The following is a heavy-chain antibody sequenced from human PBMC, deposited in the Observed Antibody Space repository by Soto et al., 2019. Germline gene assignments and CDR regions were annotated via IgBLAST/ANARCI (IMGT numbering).Heavy chain of an antibody. V-gene: IGHV3-33*01. D-gene: IGHD2-15*01. J-gene: IGHJ4*02. CDR2: IWYDGSNK. CDR3: ERETLATTGGRIDY. CDR1: GFTFSSYG. Sequence: GGSLRLSCAGSGFTFSSYGMHWVRQAPGKGLEWVTIIWYDGSNKYYADSVKGRFTISRDNSKNMLYLQMNSLRAEDTAVYYCERETLATTGGRIDYWGQGTLVTVSS.